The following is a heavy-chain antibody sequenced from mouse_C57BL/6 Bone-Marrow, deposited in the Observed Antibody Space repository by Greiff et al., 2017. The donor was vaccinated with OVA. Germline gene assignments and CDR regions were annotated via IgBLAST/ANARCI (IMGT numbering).Heavy chain of an antibody. CDR2: INPSNGGT. J-gene: IGHJ3*01. D-gene: IGHD1-1*01. V-gene: IGHV1-53*01. Sequence: VQLKQPGTELVKPGASVKLSCKASGYTFTSYWMHWVKQRPGQGLEWIGNINPSNGGTNYNEKFKSKATLTVDKSSSTAYMQLSSLTSEDSAVYYCARQGYGSSYTFAYWGQGTLVTVSA. CDR1: GYTFTSYW. CDR3: ARQGYGSSYTFAY.